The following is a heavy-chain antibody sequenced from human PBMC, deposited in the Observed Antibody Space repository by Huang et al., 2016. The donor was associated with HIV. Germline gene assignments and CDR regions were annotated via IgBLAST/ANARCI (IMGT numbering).Heavy chain of an antibody. J-gene: IGHJ6*02. V-gene: IGHV3-43*01. CDR2: ISGDAGST. CDR3: AKDITRPGADYYYGMDV. D-gene: IGHD7-27*01. CDR1: GFTFDDYT. Sequence: EVQLVESGGVVVQPGGSLRLSCAASGFTFDDYTLHWVRQAPGKGLECVSLISGDAGSTYYADSVKGRFTISRDNSKNSLWLQMNSLRTEDTALYYCAKDITRPGADYYYGMDVWGQGTTVTVSS.